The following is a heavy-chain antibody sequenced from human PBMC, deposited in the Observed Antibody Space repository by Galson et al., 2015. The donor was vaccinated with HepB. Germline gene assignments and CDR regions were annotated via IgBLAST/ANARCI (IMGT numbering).Heavy chain of an antibody. CDR1: GFTFSSYS. CDR3: ARNPTGDYLVDFYY. V-gene: IGHV3-48*01. CDR2: ISSSSSTI. J-gene: IGHJ4*02. D-gene: IGHD4-17*01. Sequence: SLRLSCAASGFTFSSYSMNWVRQAPGKGLEWVSYISSSSSTIYYADSVKGRFTISRDNAKNSLYLQMNSLRAEDTAVYYCARNPTGDYLVDFYYWGQGTLVTVSS.